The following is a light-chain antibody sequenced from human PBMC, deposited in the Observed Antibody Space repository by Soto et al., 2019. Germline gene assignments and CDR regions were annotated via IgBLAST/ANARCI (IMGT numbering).Light chain of an antibody. CDR3: RKYNAWPPWK. Sequence: VLAQSRGALSFSPAERRTLSFRASQSVSSSYLSWYQKRTGDATRILIYGASRRATGITDRLSVSGCGTQFTSTISGLQYADYALFYCRKYNAWPPWKFAEGTKVDI. CDR1: QSVSSSY. J-gene: IGKJ1*01. CDR2: GAS. V-gene: IGKV3-20*01.